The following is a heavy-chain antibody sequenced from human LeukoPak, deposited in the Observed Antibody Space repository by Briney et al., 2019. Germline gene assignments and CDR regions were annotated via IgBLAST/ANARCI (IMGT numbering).Heavy chain of an antibody. V-gene: IGHV4-39*07. J-gene: IGHJ4*02. CDR3: ARGWRTSWFSY. D-gene: IGHD2-2*01. Sequence: PGGSLRLSCAASGFTFSSYAMSWVRQAPGKGLEWIGSIYYSGSTYYNPSLKSRVTISVDTSKNQFSLKLSSVTAADTAVYYCARGWRTSWFSYWGQGTLVTVPS. CDR1: GFTFSSYA. CDR2: IYYSGST.